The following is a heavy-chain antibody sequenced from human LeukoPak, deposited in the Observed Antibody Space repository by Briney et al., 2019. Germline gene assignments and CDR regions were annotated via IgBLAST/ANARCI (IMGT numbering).Heavy chain of an antibody. J-gene: IGHJ3*02. CDR1: GGTFSSYA. CDR2: IIPILGIA. V-gene: IGHV1-69*04. D-gene: IGHD1-26*01. Sequence: ASVKVSCKASGGTFSSYAISWMRQAPGQGLEWMGRIIPILGIANYAQKFQGRVTITADKSTSTAYMELSSLRSEDTAVYYCARGEPLGAFDIWGQGTMVTVSS. CDR3: ARGEPLGAFDI.